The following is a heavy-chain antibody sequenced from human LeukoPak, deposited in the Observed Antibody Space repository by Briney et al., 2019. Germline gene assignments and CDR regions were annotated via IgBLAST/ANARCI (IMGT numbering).Heavy chain of an antibody. Sequence: SQTLSLTCAVSGGSISSGGYSWSWIRQPPGKGLEWIGYIYHSGSTYYNPSLKSRVTISVDRSKNQFSLKLSSVTAADTAVYYCARLRYSSGWYPGFVDYWGQGTLVTVSS. J-gene: IGHJ4*02. CDR2: IYHSGST. V-gene: IGHV4-30-2*01. D-gene: IGHD6-19*01. CDR3: ARLRYSSGWYPGFVDY. CDR1: GGSISSGGYS.